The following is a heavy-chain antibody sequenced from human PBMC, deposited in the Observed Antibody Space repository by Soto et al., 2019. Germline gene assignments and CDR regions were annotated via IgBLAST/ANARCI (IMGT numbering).Heavy chain of an antibody. CDR3: ARSSRAYFDY. CDR2: IYDSGST. J-gene: IGHJ4*02. CDR1: GGSISRSGYF. V-gene: IGHV4-31*03. Sequence: QVQLQESGPGLVKPSQTLSLTCTVSGGSISRSGYFWRWIRQHPGKGLEWIGYIYDSGSTYYNPSLKSRVSLSVDTSKNQVSLNLTSVTAADTAMYYCARSSRAYFDYWGQGTLVTVSS.